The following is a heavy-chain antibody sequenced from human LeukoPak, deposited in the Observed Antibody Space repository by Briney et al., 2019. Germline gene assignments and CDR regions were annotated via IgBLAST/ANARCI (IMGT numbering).Heavy chain of an antibody. CDR1: GYTFTSYD. J-gene: IGHJ6*03. D-gene: IGHD3-10*01. CDR2: MNPNSGNT. V-gene: IGHV1-8*02. Sequence: ASVKVSCKASGYTFTSYDINWVRQATGQGLEWMGWMNPNSGNTGYAQKLQGRVTMTTDTSTSTAYMELRSLRSDDTAVYYCARARYYYGSGRGYYYYYYMDVWGKGTTVTISS. CDR3: ARARYYYGSGRGYYYYYYMDV.